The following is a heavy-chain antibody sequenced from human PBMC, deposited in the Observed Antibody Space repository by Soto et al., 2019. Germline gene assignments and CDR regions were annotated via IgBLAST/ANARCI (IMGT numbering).Heavy chain of an antibody. D-gene: IGHD2-15*01. J-gene: IGHJ3*02. CDR1: EGSCRGLY. Sequence: SLPLRLTCTVDEGSCRGLYWRRIRQPPGKGLEWIGEINHSGSTNYNPSLKSRVTISVDTSKNQLSLKLSSVTAADTAVCYSARPDCSGGSCYRNPDAFDIWGQGTMVT. V-gene: IGHV4-34*01. CDR2: INHSGST. CDR3: ARPDCSGGSCYRNPDAFDI.